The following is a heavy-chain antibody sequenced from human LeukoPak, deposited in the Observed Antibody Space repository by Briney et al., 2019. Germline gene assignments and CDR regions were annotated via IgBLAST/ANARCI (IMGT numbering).Heavy chain of an antibody. V-gene: IGHV1-18*01. CDR3: AIENYYDSSGYLTSHYYFDY. CDR2: ISAYNGNT. CDR1: GYTFTSYG. D-gene: IGHD3-22*01. Sequence: ASVKVSCKASGYTFTSYGISWVRQAPGQGLEWMGWISAYNGNTNYAQKLQGRVTMTTDTSTSTAYMELRSPRSDDTAVYYCAIENYYDSSGYLTSHYYFDYWGQGTLVTVSS. J-gene: IGHJ4*02.